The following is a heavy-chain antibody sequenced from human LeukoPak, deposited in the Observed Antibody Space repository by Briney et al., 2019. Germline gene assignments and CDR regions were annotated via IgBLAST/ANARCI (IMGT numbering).Heavy chain of an antibody. CDR3: ARDFLVGATSFGY. CDR2: ISSSSSYI. D-gene: IGHD1-26*01. Sequence: GGSLRLSCAASGFTFSSHSMNWVRQAPGKGLEWVSSISSSSSYIYYADSVKGRFTISRDNAKNSLYLQMNSLRAEDTAVYYCARDFLVGATSFGYWGQGTLVTVSS. CDR1: GFTFSSHS. J-gene: IGHJ4*02. V-gene: IGHV3-21*01.